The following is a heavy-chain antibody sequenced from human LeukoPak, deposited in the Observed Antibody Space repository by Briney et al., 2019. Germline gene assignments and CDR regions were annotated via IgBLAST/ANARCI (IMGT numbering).Heavy chain of an antibody. Sequence: GGSLRLSCAASGFTFSSYGMHWVRQAPGKGLEWVAVISYDGSNKYYADSVKGRFTISRDNSKNTLYLQMNSLRAEDTAVYYCAKDGSSVIFDYWGRGTLVTVSS. CDR2: ISYDGSNK. V-gene: IGHV3-30*18. D-gene: IGHD6-6*01. CDR1: GFTFSSYG. J-gene: IGHJ4*02. CDR3: AKDGSSVIFDY.